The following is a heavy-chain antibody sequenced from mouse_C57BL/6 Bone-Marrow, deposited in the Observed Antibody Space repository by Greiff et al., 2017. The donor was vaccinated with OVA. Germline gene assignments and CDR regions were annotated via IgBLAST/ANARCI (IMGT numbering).Heavy chain of an antibody. Sequence: EVQLQQSGPELVKPGASVKISCKASGYTFTDYYMNWVKQSHGKSLEWIGDINPNNGGTSYNQKFKGKATLTVDKSSSTAYMELRSLTSEDSAVYYCARGVAEAYWGQGTLVTVSA. CDR1: GYTFTDYY. V-gene: IGHV1-26*01. D-gene: IGHD1-1*01. CDR2: INPNNGGT. CDR3: ARGVAEAY. J-gene: IGHJ3*01.